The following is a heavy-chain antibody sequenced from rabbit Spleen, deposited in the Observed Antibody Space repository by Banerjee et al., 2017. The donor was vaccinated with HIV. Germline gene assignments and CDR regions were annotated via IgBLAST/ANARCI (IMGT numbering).Heavy chain of an antibody. Sequence: QSLEESGGDLVKPGASLTLTCTASGIDFSSSDYMCWVRQAPGKGLEWIACILTGDIDNTWSATWAKGRFTVSKTSSTTVTLQMTSLTAADTATYFCARGSATMTMVITGYYLTLWGPDTLVT. CDR1: GIDFSSSDY. D-gene: IGHD2-1*01. J-gene: IGHJ4*01. V-gene: IGHV1S40*01. CDR2: ILTGDIDNT. CDR3: ARGSATMTMVITGYYLTL.